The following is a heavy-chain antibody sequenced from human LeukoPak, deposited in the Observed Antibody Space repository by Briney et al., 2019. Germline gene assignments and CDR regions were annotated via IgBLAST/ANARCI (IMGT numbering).Heavy chain of an antibody. CDR2: IYYSGST. CDR1: GGSISSYY. V-gene: IGHV4-59*01. J-gene: IGHJ4*02. Sequence: SETLSLTCTVSGGSISSYYWSWIRQPPGKGLEWIGYIYYSGSTNYNPSLKSRVTISVDTSKNQFSLKLSSVTAADTAVYYCARSSGWFTKYYFDYWGRGTLVTVSS. CDR3: ARSSGWFTKYYFDY. D-gene: IGHD6-19*01.